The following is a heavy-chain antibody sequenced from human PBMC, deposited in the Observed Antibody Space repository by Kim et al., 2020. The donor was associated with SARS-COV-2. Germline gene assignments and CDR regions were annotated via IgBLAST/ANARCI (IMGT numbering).Heavy chain of an antibody. V-gene: IGHV1-3*01. D-gene: IGHD6-19*01. CDR1: GYTFTSYA. CDR3: ARDHSGWYSFDY. J-gene: IGHJ4*02. Sequence: ASVKVSCKASGYTFTSYAMHWVRQAPGQRLEWMGWINAGNGNTKYSQKFQGRVTITRDTSASTAYMELSSLRSEDTAVYYCARDHSGWYSFDYWGQGTLVTVSS. CDR2: INAGNGNT.